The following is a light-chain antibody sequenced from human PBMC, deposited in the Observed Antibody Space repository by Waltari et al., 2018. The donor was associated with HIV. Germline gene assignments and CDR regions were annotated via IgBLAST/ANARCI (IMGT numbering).Light chain of an antibody. J-gene: IGLJ3*02. CDR2: DFT. CDR1: SSDVGGYSF. CDR3: CSYAGDPWV. Sequence: QSALTQPRSVSGSPGQSVTISCTGTSSDVGGYSFVSWYQQHPNKAPKLMIYDFTKRPSGVPDRFSGSKSVNTASLTISGLQAEDEADYYCCSYAGDPWVFGGGTKLTVL. V-gene: IGLV2-11*01.